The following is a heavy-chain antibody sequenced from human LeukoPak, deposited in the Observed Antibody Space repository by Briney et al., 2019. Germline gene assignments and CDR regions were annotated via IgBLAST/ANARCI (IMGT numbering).Heavy chain of an antibody. CDR3: ARQDAYSGYVGGVNAFDV. Sequence: PGGSLRLSCAASGFTFRSYGMNWVRQAPGKGLEWVSYISSSGSTIYLADSVKGRFTISRDNAKNSLYLQMNSLRAEDTAVYYCARQDAYSGYVGGVNAFDVWGQGTKVTVSS. V-gene: IGHV3-48*03. D-gene: IGHD5-12*01. CDR2: ISSSGSTI. J-gene: IGHJ3*01. CDR1: GFTFRSYG.